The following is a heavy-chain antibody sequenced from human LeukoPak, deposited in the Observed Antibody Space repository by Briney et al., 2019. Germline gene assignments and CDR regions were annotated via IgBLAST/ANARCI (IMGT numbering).Heavy chain of an antibody. CDR2: IYTSGST. CDR3: AREGYSSNWYSGYYYFDY. Sequence: SETLSLTCTVSDGSISSGSYFWTWIRQPAGKGLEWIGRIYTSGSTNYNPSLKSRISISVDTSKNQFSLKLSSVTAADTAVYYCAREGYSSNWYSGYYYFDYWGQGTLVTVSS. V-gene: IGHV4-61*02. CDR1: DGSISSGSYF. D-gene: IGHD6-13*01. J-gene: IGHJ4*02.